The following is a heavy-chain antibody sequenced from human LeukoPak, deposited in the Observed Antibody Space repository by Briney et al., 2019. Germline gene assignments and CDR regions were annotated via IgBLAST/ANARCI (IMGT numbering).Heavy chain of an antibody. D-gene: IGHD2-2*01. CDR3: ARLADCSSSSCRSFDH. V-gene: IGHV1-2*02. CDR2: INPNSGFT. Sequence: ASVKVSCKASGYTFTSYAISWVRQAPGQGLEWMGWINPNSGFTNYAQKFQGRVTMTRDTSISTAYMELSRLRSDDTAVYYCARLADCSSSSCRSFDHWGQGTLVTVSS. J-gene: IGHJ4*02. CDR1: GYTFTSYA.